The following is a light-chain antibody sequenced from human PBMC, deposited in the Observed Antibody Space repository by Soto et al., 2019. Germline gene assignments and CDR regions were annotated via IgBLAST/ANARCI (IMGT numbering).Light chain of an antibody. Sequence: QSVLTQPPSASGTPGQRVTIPCSGSSSNIGSNYVYWYQQVPGTAPRLLMYRASQRPSGVPDRFSGSKSGTSASLAISGLRSEDEADYYCAAWDDTLNGLVFGGGTKVTVL. V-gene: IGLV1-47*01. CDR3: AAWDDTLNGLV. J-gene: IGLJ2*01. CDR1: SSNIGSNY. CDR2: RAS.